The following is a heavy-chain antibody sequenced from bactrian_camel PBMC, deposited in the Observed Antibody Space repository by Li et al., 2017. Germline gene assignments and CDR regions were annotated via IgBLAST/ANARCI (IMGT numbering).Heavy chain of an antibody. J-gene: IGHJ4*01. D-gene: IGHD4*01. CDR2: INSENKI. V-gene: IGHV3S53*01. Sequence: TSVMGSDRQAPGKEREWIAVINSENKISYADSVRGRFTMSRDNAKNTVYLQMNSLKSEDTALYYCATFYDDPFFREGLRFGSGDYDSRQGTQVTVS. CDR1: TSV.